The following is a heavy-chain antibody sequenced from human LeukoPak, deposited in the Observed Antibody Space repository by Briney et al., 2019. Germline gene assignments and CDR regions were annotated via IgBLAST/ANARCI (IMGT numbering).Heavy chain of an antibody. D-gene: IGHD2-15*01. V-gene: IGHV4-34*01. Sequence: SETLSLTCAVYGGSFSGYYWSWIRQPPGKGLEWIGEINHSGSTNYNPSLESRVTISVDTSKNQFSLKLSSVTTADTAVYYCARGRRGGENYFDYWGQGTLVTVSS. J-gene: IGHJ4*02. CDR1: GGSFSGYY. CDR3: ARGRRGGENYFDY. CDR2: INHSGST.